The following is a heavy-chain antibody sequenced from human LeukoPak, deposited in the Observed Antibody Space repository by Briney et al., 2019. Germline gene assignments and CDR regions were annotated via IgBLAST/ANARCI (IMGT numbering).Heavy chain of an antibody. D-gene: IGHD2-8*01. Sequence: PGGSLRLSCAASGFTFSSYAMSWVRQAPGKGLEWVSAISGSGGSTYYADSVKGRFTISSDNSKNTLYLQMNSLRAEDTAVYYCAKHSIVLMVYAKSWYFDLWGRGTLVTVSS. CDR2: ISGSGGST. J-gene: IGHJ2*01. CDR3: AKHSIVLMVYAKSWYFDL. CDR1: GFTFSSYA. V-gene: IGHV3-23*01.